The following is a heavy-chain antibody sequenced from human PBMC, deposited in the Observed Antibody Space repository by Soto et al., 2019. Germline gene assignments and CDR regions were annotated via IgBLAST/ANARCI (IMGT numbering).Heavy chain of an antibody. D-gene: IGHD2-21*02. CDR2: ISTTSSHI. V-gene: IGHV3-48*03. J-gene: IGHJ4*02. CDR1: GFTFSNYE. CDR3: ARENYDVGGYFLDF. Sequence: EVQLVESGGTLVQPGGSLRLSCAASGFTFSNYEMSWVRQAPGKGLEWVSYISTTSSHIYYADSVKGRFTISRDNAKNSLYLQMNSLRAEDTAVYHCARENYDVGGYFLDFWGQGTLVTVSS.